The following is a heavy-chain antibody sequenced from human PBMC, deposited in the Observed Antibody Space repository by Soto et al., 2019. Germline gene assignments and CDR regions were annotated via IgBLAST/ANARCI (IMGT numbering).Heavy chain of an antibody. Sequence: ASVKVSCKASGYTFTGYYMHWVRQAPGQGLEWMGWINPNSGGTNYAQKFQGWVTMTRDTSISTAYMELSRLRSDDTAVYYCARAQYDFWSGYPLYGGYYYYYGMDVWGQGTTVTVSS. CDR1: GYTFTGYY. V-gene: IGHV1-2*04. J-gene: IGHJ6*02. CDR2: INPNSGGT. CDR3: ARAQYDFWSGYPLYGGYYYYYGMDV. D-gene: IGHD3-3*01.